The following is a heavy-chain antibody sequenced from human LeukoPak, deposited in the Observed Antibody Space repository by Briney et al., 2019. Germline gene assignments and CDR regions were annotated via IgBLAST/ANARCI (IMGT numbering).Heavy chain of an antibody. V-gene: IGHV4-59*01. Sequence: SETLSLTCTVSGGSISSYYWSWIRQPPGKGLEWIGYIYYSGSTNYNPSLKSRVTTSVDTSKNQFSLKLSSVTAADTAVYYCARDRTTSHFDYWGQGTLVTVSS. CDR1: GGSISSYY. CDR2: IYYSGST. CDR3: ARDRTTSHFDY. J-gene: IGHJ4*02. D-gene: IGHD4-17*01.